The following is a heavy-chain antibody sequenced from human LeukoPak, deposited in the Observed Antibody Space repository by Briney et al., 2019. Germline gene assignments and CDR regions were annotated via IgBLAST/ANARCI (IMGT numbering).Heavy chain of an antibody. Sequence: ASVKVSCKASGYTITSYAMHWVRQAPGQRLEWMGWINAGNGDTKYSQRFQGRVTITGDTSASTAYMELSSLRSEDTGVFYCARSGSSRWYGDHYYFDYWGQGTLVTVSS. J-gene: IGHJ4*02. V-gene: IGHV1-3*01. CDR1: GYTITSYA. CDR3: ARSGSSRWYGDHYYFDY. D-gene: IGHD2-15*01. CDR2: INAGNGDT.